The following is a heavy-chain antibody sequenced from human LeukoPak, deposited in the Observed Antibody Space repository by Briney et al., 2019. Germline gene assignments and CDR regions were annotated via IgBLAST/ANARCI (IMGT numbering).Heavy chain of an antibody. CDR2: SYSGGST. CDR1: GFTVSSNY. D-gene: IGHD6-13*01. Sequence: PGGSLRLSCAASGFTVSSNYMSWVRQAPGKGPEWDSVSYSGGSTYYADSVKGRFTISRDNSKNTLYLQMNSLRAEDTAVYYCAGRQLVRLADAFDIWGQGTMVTVSS. J-gene: IGHJ3*02. CDR3: AGRQLVRLADAFDI. V-gene: IGHV3-53*01.